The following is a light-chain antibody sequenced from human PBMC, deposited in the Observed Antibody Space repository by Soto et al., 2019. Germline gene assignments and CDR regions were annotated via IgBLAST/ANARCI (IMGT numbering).Light chain of an antibody. J-gene: IGLJ2*01. CDR2: EGN. CDR1: SSDVGSYNL. CDR3: FSYAGSSIV. V-gene: IGLV2-23*01. Sequence: QSALTQPASVSGSPGQSITISCTGTSSDVGSYNLVSWYQQHPGKAPKLMIYEGNKRPSGVSNRFSGSNSGNTASLTISGLQAEDEADYYCFSYAGSSIVFDGGTKLTVL.